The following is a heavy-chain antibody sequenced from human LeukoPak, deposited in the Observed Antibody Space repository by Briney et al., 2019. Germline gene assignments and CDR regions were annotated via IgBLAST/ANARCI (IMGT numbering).Heavy chain of an antibody. CDR3: AELGITMIGGV. V-gene: IGHV3-48*03. J-gene: IGHJ6*04. CDR2: ISSNGSTI. CDR1: GFTFSSYE. Sequence: GGSLRLSCAAPGFTFSSYEMNWVRQAPGKGLEWVSYISSNGSTIYYADSVKGRFTISRDNAKNSLYLQMNSLRAEDTAVYYCAELGITMIGGVWGKGTTVTISS. D-gene: IGHD3-10*02.